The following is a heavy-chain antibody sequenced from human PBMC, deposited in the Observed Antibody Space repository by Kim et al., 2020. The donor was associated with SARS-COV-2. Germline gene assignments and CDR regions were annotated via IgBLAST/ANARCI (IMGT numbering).Heavy chain of an antibody. J-gene: IGHJ4*02. D-gene: IGHD3-10*01. CDR3: ARGGSYGSGSYD. Sequence: GYAQKFQGRVTMTRNTSRSTAYMELSSLRSEDTAVYYCARGGSYGSGSYDWGQGTLVTVSS. V-gene: IGHV1-8*01.